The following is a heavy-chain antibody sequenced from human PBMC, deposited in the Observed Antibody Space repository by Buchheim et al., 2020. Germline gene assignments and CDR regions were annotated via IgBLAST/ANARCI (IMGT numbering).Heavy chain of an antibody. CDR1: GFTFSSYW. J-gene: IGHJ6*03. V-gene: IGHV3-7*01. Sequence: EVQLVESGGGLVQPGGSLRLSCAASGFTFSSYWMSWVRQAPGKGLEWVANIKQDGSEKSYVDSVKGRFTISRDNAKNSLYLQMNSLRAEDTAVYYCARDPFSSSSGFYYYFYYMDVWGKGTT. CDR3: ARDPFSSSSGFYYYFYYMDV. CDR2: IKQDGSEK. D-gene: IGHD6-6*01.